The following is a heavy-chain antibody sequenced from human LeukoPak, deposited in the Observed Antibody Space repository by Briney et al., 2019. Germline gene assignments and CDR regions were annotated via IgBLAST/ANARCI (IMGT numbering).Heavy chain of an antibody. J-gene: IGHJ6*02. D-gene: IGHD3-3*01. CDR1: GFTFSSYA. CDR3: ARDWGEYDFGSGYYYYGMDV. Sequence: GGSLRLSCAASGFTFSSYAMHWVRQAPGKGLEWVAVISYDGSNKYYADSVKGRFTITRDNSKNTLYLQMNSLRAEDTAVYYCARDWGEYDFGSGYYYYGMDVWGQGTTVTVSS. V-gene: IGHV3-30-3*01. CDR2: ISYDGSNK.